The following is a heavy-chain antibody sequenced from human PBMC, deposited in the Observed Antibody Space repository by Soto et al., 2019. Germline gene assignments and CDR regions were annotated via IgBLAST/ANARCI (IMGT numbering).Heavy chain of an antibody. CDR2: IYYSGST. Sequence: SETLSLTCTVSGGSISSGGYYWSWIRQHPGKGLEWIGYIYYSGSTYYNPSLKSRVTISVDTSKNQFSLKLSSVTAADTAVYYCAGSYCSGGSCYMGSRYWFDPWGQGTLVTVSS. CDR3: AGSYCSGGSCYMGSRYWFDP. D-gene: IGHD2-15*01. CDR1: GGSISSGGYY. J-gene: IGHJ5*02. V-gene: IGHV4-31*03.